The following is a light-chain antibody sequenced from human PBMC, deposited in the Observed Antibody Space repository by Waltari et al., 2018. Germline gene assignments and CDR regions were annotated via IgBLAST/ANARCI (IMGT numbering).Light chain of an antibody. CDR2: DAS. Sequence: DIVLTQSPGTLSLSPGARASVFCRASQSVGKYLAWYQQKPGQAPRLVMYDASTRATGIPDRFSGSGSGTDFSLTISRLEPEDFAVYYCQKYVNLPATFGQGTRVEIK. V-gene: IGKV3-20*01. CDR1: QSVGKY. CDR3: QKYVNLPAT. J-gene: IGKJ1*01.